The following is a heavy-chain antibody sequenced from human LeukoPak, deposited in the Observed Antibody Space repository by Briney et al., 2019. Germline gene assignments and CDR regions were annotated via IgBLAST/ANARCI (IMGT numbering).Heavy chain of an antibody. Sequence: ASGTLSLTCAVSGGSISSSNWWSWVRQPPGKGLEWIGEIYHSGSTNYNPSLKSRVTISVDTSKNQFSLKLSSVTAADTAVYYCARRTRLKYYYDSPGAFDIWGQGTMVTVSS. CDR1: GGSISSSNW. J-gene: IGHJ3*02. CDR2: IYHSGST. V-gene: IGHV4-4*02. D-gene: IGHD3-22*01. CDR3: ARRTRLKYYYDSPGAFDI.